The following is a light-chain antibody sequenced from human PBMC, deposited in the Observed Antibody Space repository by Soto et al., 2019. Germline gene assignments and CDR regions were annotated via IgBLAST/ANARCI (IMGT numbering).Light chain of an antibody. J-gene: IGLJ2*01. Sequence: QPVLTQSPSASASLGASVKLTCTLSSGHSSYAIAWHQQQPEKGPRYLMKLNSDGSHSKGDGIPDRFSGSSSGAERYLTISSLQSEDEADYYCQIWDTGARVVFGGGTKLTVL. CDR3: QIWDTGARVV. V-gene: IGLV4-69*01. CDR1: SGHSSYA. CDR2: LNSDGSH.